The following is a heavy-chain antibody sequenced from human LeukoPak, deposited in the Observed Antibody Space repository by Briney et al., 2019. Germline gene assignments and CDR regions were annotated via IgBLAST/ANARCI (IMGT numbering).Heavy chain of an antibody. CDR1: GGSFSGYY. CDR3: ARLAGGYCSGGSCLNWFDP. J-gene: IGHJ5*02. Sequence: SETLSLTCAVYGGSFSGYYWSWIRQPPGKGLEWIGEINHSGSTNYNPSLKSRVTISVDTSKNQSSLKLSSVTAADTAVYYCARLAGGYCSGGSCLNWFDPWGQGTLVTVSS. CDR2: INHSGST. V-gene: IGHV4-34*01. D-gene: IGHD2-15*01.